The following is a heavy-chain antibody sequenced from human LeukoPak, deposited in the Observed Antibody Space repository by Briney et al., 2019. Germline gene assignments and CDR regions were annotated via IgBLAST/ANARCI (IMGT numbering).Heavy chain of an antibody. D-gene: IGHD1-1*01. CDR2: IYTSGST. J-gene: IGHJ3*02. Sequence: SETLSLTCTVFGGSISSYYWSWIRQPVGKGLEWIGRIYTSGSTNYNPSLKSRVTMSVDTSKNQFSLKLSSVTAADTAVYYCARVNFAWLERQNAFDIWGQGTMVTVSS. CDR1: GGSISSYY. CDR3: ARVNFAWLERQNAFDI. V-gene: IGHV4-4*07.